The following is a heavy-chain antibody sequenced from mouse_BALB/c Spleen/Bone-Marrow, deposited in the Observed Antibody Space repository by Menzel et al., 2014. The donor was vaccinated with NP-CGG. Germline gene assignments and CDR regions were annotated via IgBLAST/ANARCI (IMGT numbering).Heavy chain of an antibody. J-gene: IGHJ2*01. CDR2: INPSTGYT. Sequence: VQLQQSGAELAKPGASVKMSCKASGYTFTSYWMHWVKQRPGQGLEWIGYINPSTGYTEYNQKFKDKATLTADKSSSTAYMQLSSLTSEASAVYYCALGSRYRCYFDYWGQGTTLTVSS. CDR1: GYTFTSYW. V-gene: IGHV1-7*01. D-gene: IGHD1-1*01. CDR3: ALGSRYRCYFDY.